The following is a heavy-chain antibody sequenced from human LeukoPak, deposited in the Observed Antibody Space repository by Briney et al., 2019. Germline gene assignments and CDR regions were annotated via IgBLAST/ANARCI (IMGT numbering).Heavy chain of an antibody. V-gene: IGHV3-11*03. D-gene: IGHD2-2*01. CDR3: ARPGYCSSTSCYWGFDY. CDR2: ISSSYT. J-gene: IGHJ4*02. Sequence: PGGSLRLSCAASGFTFSDYYMSWIRQAPGKGLEWVSYISSSYTNYADSVKGRFTISRDNAKNSLYLQMNSLRAEDTAVYYCARPGYCSSTSCYWGFDYWGQGTLVTVSS. CDR1: GFTFSDYY.